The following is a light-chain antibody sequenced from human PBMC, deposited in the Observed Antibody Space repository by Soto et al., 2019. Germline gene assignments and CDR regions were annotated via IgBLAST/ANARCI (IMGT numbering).Light chain of an antibody. CDR2: EVT. CDR1: STGVGGYNF. CDR3: SSYTSTGTPV. Sequence: QSALTQPASVPGSLGQSITMSCTGTSTGVGGYNFVSWYQQHPDKAPKLLIYEVTNRPSGVSNRFSGSKSGNTASLTISGLQAEDEADYYCSSYTSTGTPVFGTGTKVTVL. J-gene: IGLJ1*01. V-gene: IGLV2-14*01.